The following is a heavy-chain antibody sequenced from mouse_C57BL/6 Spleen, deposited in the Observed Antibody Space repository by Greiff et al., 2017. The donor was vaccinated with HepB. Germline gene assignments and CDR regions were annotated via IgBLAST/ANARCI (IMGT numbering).Heavy chain of an antibody. CDR2: ISYDGSN. Sequence: EVQLQQSGPGLVKPSQSLSLTCSVTGYSITSGYYWNWIRQFPGNKLEWMGYISYDGSNNYNPSLKNRISITRDTSKNQFFLKLNSVTTEDTATYYCARGLSTVGAMDYWGQGTSVTVSS. J-gene: IGHJ4*01. CDR1: GYSITSGYY. V-gene: IGHV3-6*01. CDR3: ARGLSTVGAMDY. D-gene: IGHD1-1*01.